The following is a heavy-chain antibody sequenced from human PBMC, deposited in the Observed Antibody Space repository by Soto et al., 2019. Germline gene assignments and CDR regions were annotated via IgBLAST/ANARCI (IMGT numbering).Heavy chain of an antibody. CDR1: GGSISTSSYY. D-gene: IGHD3-22*01. CDR2: IYYSAST. Sequence: QLQLQESGPGLVKPSETLSLTCTVSGGSISTSSYYWGWIRQPPGKGLEWIGSIYYSASTYYNPSLKSRVTISVDTSKNQFSLKLSSVTAADTAVYYCARDYDSSGDYWGQGTVVTVSS. CDR3: ARDYDSSGDY. J-gene: IGHJ4*02. V-gene: IGHV4-39*01.